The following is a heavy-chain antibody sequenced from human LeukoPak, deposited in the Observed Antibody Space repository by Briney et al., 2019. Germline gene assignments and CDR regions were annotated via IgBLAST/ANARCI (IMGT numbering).Heavy chain of an antibody. D-gene: IGHD4/OR15-4a*01. V-gene: IGHV1-18*01. CDR3: ARVGLVDNEYGFYFDMDV. CDR1: GYTFSDYG. J-gene: IGHJ6*03. CDR2: ISGYNGNT. Sequence: GASVTVSCKPSGYTFSDYGITWVRQAPGQGIEWMGWISGYNGNTNYAESLQGRVTMTIDTSTSTAYMDLRSLRSDDTAVYYCARVGLVDNEYGFYFDMDVWGKGTTVIVSS.